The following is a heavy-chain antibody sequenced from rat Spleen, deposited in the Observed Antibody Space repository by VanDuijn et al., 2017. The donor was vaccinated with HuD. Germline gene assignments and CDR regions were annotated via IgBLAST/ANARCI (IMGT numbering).Heavy chain of an antibody. CDR2: ISSGGGNT. CDR3: TTANNGGFSELYYFDY. D-gene: IGHD1-11*01. Sequence: EVQLVESGGGLVQPGRSLRLSCAASGFTFSTFPMAWVRQAPKKGLEWVASISSGGGNTYYRESVRGRFTISRNNAKSTLYLQMDSLRSEDTATYYCTTANNGGFSELYYFDYWGQGVMVTVSS. J-gene: IGHJ2*01. V-gene: IGHV5-27*01. CDR1: GFTFSTFP.